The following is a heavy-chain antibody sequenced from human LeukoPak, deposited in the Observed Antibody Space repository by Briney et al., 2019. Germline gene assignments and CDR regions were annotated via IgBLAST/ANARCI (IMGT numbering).Heavy chain of an antibody. V-gene: IGHV6-1*01. J-gene: IGHJ4*02. D-gene: IGHD6-6*01. CDR3: AREYSTSFAR. CDR1: GDSVSSNSAA. CDR2: TYYRSKLYN. Sequence: PSQTLSLTCVISGDSVSSNSAAWNSIRQSPSRGLEWLGRTYYRSKLYNDYAVSVKSRITINPDTSKNQFSLQLNSVTPEDTAVYYCAREYSTSFARWGQGTLVTVSS.